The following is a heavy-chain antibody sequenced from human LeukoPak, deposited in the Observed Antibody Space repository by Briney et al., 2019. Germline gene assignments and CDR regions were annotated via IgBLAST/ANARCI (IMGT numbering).Heavy chain of an antibody. D-gene: IGHD2-15*01. CDR3: ARDLGMEDCSGGSCFLDYYYGMDV. CDR2: IWYDGSNK. Sequence: GGSLRLSCAASGFTFSSYGMHWVRQAPGKGLGWVAVIWYDGSNKYYADSVKGRFTISRDNSKNTLYLQMNSLRAEDTAVYYCARDLGMEDCSGGSCFLDYYYGMDVWGQGTTVTVSS. CDR1: GFTFSSYG. V-gene: IGHV3-33*01. J-gene: IGHJ6*02.